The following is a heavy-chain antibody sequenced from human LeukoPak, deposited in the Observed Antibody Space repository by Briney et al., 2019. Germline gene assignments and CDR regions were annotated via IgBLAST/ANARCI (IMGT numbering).Heavy chain of an antibody. J-gene: IGHJ4*02. CDR2: IYYSGST. D-gene: IGHD2-2*01. V-gene: IGHV4-59*01. CDR3: ARVDCISTSCPADY. CDR1: GGSISSYY. Sequence: SETLSLTCTVSGGSISSYYWSWIRQPPGKGLEWIGYIYYSGSTNYNPSLKGRVTISVDTSKNQFSLKLNSVTSADTAVYYCARVDCISTSCPADYWGQGTLVTVSS.